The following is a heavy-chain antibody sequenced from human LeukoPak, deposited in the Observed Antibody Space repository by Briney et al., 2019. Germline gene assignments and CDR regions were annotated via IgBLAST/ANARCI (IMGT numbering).Heavy chain of an antibody. Sequence: GGSLRLSCAASGFTFSSYSMNWVRQAPGKGLEWVSYIGSGSRIIYYADSVKGRFTISRDNAKNSLFLQMNSLRAEDTAVYYCAKDLRPAMIVVVAPLDFDIWGQGTMVTVSS. D-gene: IGHD3-22*01. CDR3: AKDLRPAMIVVVAPLDFDI. CDR2: IGSGSRII. V-gene: IGHV3-48*04. J-gene: IGHJ3*02. CDR1: GFTFSSYS.